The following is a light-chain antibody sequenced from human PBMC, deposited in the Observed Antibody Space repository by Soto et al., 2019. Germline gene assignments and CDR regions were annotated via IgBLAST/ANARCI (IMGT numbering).Light chain of an antibody. CDR3: SSYTTSSTYV. CDR1: SNDIGGYNY. Sequence: QSALTQPASVSGSPGQSITISCTGTSNDIGGYNYVSWYQQHLGKAPKLMIYEVSNRPSGISNRFSASKSGNAASLTISGLQAEDEADYYCSSYTTSSTYVFGTRTKLTVL. V-gene: IGLV2-14*01. CDR2: EVS. J-gene: IGLJ1*01.